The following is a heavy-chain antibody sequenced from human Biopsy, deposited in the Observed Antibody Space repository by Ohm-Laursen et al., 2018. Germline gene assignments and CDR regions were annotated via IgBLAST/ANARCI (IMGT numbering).Heavy chain of an antibody. CDR3: ARQDGYLGYEY. CDR2: IYSSGGT. J-gene: IGHJ4*02. CDR1: GGSIISYY. D-gene: IGHD5-24*01. Sequence: TLSLTCTVSGGSIISYYWNWIRQPAGKGLEWIGRIYSSGGTKYNPSLKSRVTMSVDTSKKQLSLKVRSVTAADTAVYYCARQDGYLGYEYWGQGALVTVSS. V-gene: IGHV4-4*07.